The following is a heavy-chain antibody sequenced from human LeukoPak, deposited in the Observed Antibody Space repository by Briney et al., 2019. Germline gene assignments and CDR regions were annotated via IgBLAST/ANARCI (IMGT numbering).Heavy chain of an antibody. Sequence: GESLEISCKGSGNSFSTYWIGWVRPVPGKGLEYMGIIYPGDFDTRYSPSFEGQVTISADKSISTAYLQWSSLKASDTAIYYCATWGSTGWFDYWGQGTLVTVSS. CDR3: ATWGSTGWFDY. CDR1: GNSFSTYW. D-gene: IGHD6-19*01. J-gene: IGHJ4*02. V-gene: IGHV5-51*01. CDR2: IYPGDFDT.